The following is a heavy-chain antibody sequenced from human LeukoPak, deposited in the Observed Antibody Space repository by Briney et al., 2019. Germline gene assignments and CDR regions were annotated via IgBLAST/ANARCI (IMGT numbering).Heavy chain of an antibody. V-gene: IGHV4-38-2*02. Sequence: SETLSLTCTVSGYSTSSGYYWGWIRQPPGKGLEWIGSIYHSGSTYYNPSLKSRVTISVDTSKNQFSLKLSSVTAADTAVYYCARDWVEMATVDYWGQGTLVTVSS. J-gene: IGHJ4*02. CDR3: ARDWVEMATVDY. D-gene: IGHD5-24*01. CDR2: IYHSGST. CDR1: GYSTSSGYY.